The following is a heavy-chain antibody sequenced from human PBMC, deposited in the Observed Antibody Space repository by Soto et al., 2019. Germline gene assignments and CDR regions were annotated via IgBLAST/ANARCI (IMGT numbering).Heavy chain of an antibody. J-gene: IGHJ4*02. CDR2: INPNTGNT. D-gene: IGHD7-27*01. Sequence: QVQLVQSGAEVKKPGASVKVSYKASRYTFATYDFNWVRQATGQGPEWMGWINPNTGNTGYAQKFQGRVTMTRNTSISPVYMELSSLRSEDTAVYYCARGPRNWGFDYWGQGTLVTVSS. CDR3: ARGPRNWGFDY. V-gene: IGHV1-8*01. CDR1: RYTFATYD.